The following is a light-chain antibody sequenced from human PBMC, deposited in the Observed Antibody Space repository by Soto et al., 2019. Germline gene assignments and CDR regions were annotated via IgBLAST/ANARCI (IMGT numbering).Light chain of an antibody. V-gene: IGKV1-5*01. CDR2: DAS. Sequence: IQMTQSPSPLSASVGDRVTITCRASQSISSWLAWYQQKPGKAPKLLIYDASSLESGVPSRFSGSGSGTEFTLTISSLQPDDFATYYCQQYNSYSPALGGGTKVDIK. CDR3: QQYNSYSPA. CDR1: QSISSW. J-gene: IGKJ4*01.